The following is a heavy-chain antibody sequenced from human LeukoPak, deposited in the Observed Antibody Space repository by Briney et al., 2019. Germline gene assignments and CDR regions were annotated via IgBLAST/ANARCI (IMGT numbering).Heavy chain of an antibody. V-gene: IGHV3-21*01. D-gene: IGHD6-19*01. J-gene: IGHJ4*02. CDR1: GFTFSSYS. CDR2: ISSSGSYI. CDR3: TRASGYTSGWPFDY. Sequence: PGGSLRLSCAASGFTFSSYSVNWVRQAPGKGLAWVSSISSSGSYIYYADSVKGRFTFSRDNSKNTLYLQMGSLRAEDMAVYYCTRASGYTSGWPFDYWGQGILVTVSS.